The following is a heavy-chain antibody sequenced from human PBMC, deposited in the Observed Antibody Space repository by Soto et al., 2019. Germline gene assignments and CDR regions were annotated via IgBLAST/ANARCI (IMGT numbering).Heavy chain of an antibody. V-gene: IGHV3-11*06. D-gene: IGHD1-26*01. CDR2: ISSSSSYT. Sequence: QVQLVESGGGLVKPGGSLRLSCAASGFTFSDYYMSWIRQAPGKGLEWVSYISSSSSYTNYADSVKGRFTISRDNAKNSLYLQMNSLRAEDTAVYYCARYRVGATYFDPWGQGTLVTVSS. J-gene: IGHJ5*02. CDR3: ARYRVGATYFDP. CDR1: GFTFSDYY.